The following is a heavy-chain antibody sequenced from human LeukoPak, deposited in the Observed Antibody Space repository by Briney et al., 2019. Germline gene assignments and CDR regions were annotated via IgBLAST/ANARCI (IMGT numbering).Heavy chain of an antibody. CDR2: IYYSGST. V-gene: IGHV4-59*08. CDR3: ARHVWLQPFDY. Sequence: ETLSSTCSVSGGSMNSYYWSWIRQSPGKGLEWIGYIYYSGSTNYNPSLKSRVTISVDTSKNQFSLKLSSVTAADTAVYYCARHVWLQPFDYWGQGTMVTVSS. CDR1: GGSMNSYY. D-gene: IGHD3-9*01. J-gene: IGHJ4*02.